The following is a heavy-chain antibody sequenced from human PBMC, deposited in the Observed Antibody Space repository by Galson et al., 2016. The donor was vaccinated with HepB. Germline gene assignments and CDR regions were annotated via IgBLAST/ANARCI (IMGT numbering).Heavy chain of an antibody. V-gene: IGHV3-7*04. CDR1: GFTFSSYW. J-gene: IGHJ4*02. D-gene: IGHD6-13*01. CDR2: IKQDGSEK. Sequence: SPRLSCAASGFTFSSYWMSWVRQAPGKGLEWLANIKQDGSEKYYVDSVRGRFTISRDNAMNSLYLHMSSLRAEDTALYYCTRTISATAGIDWGQGTLVTVSS. CDR3: TRTISATAGID.